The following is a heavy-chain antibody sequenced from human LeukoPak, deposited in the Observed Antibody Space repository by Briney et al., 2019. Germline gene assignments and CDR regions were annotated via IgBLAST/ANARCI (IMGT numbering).Heavy chain of an antibody. CDR2: ISSSGSNI. V-gene: IGHV3-11*01. Sequence: GGSLRLSCGASGFTFSDYYMTWIRQAPGKGREWVSYISSSGSNIHYADSVKGRFTISRDNAKNSLYLQMNSVRAEDTAVFYCARATYRAFYFDYWGQGTLVTVSS. D-gene: IGHD1-1*01. J-gene: IGHJ4*02. CDR3: ARATYRAFYFDY. CDR1: GFTFSDYY.